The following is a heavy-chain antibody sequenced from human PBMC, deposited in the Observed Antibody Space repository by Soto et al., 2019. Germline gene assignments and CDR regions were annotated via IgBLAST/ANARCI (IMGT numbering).Heavy chain of an antibody. Sequence: LRLSCEASGFTFGNYAMTWVRQGPGRGLEWVSALSGSSLNTYYADSVKGRFTTSRDNSKNTTYLEMNSLRVDDTAVYYCTTQFFLSSRKPPEDVWGPGTPVTVS. J-gene: IGHJ6*02. CDR3: TTQFFLSSRKPPEDV. V-gene: IGHV3-23*01. CDR2: LSGSSLNT. CDR1: GFTFGNYA.